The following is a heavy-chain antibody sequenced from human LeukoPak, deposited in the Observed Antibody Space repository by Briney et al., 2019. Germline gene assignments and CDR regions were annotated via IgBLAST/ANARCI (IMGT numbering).Heavy chain of an antibody. CDR1: GFTVSDTH. CDR2: MYTGGTT. CDR3: AKDEVTSGGGLAS. J-gene: IGHJ5*01. V-gene: IGHV3-53*01. Sequence: GGSLRLSCAASGFTVSDTHMHWVRQAPGKGLEWVWAMYTGGTTYYADSVTGRFTVSRDTSRNTLSLHLDSLRAEDTAVYYCAKDEVTSGGGLASWGQGTLVIVSS. D-gene: IGHD3-16*01.